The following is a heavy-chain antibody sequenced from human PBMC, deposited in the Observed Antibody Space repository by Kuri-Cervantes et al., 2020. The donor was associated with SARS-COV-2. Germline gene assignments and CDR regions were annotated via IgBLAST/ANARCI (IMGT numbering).Heavy chain of an antibody. CDR1: GFTFSSYE. CDR3: ARGYCSSTSCPPYYYYGMDV. V-gene: IGHV3-48*03. Sequence: GESLKISCAASGFTFSSYEMNWVRQAPGKGLEWVSYISSSGSTIYYADSVKGRFTISRDNAKYSLYLQMNSLRDEDTAVYYCARGYCSSTSCPPYYYYGMDVWGQGTTVTVSS. J-gene: IGHJ6*02. CDR2: ISSSGSTI. D-gene: IGHD2-2*01.